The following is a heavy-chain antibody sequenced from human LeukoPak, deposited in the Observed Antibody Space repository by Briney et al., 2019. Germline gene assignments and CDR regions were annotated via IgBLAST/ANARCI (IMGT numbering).Heavy chain of an antibody. Sequence: GGSLRLSCAASGFTFSSYSMNWVRQAPGKGLEWVSYISSSSSTIYYADSVKGRFTISRDNAKNSLYLQMSSLRAEDTAVYYCARGSKYPWFDPWGQGTLVTVSS. J-gene: IGHJ5*02. CDR1: GFTFSSYS. CDR2: ISSSSSTI. V-gene: IGHV3-48*01. D-gene: IGHD2-2*01. CDR3: ARGSKYPWFDP.